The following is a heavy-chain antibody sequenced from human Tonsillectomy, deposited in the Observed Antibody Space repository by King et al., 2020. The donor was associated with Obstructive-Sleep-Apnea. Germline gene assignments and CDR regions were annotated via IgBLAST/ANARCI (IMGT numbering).Heavy chain of an antibody. V-gene: IGHV3-7*03. Sequence: VQLVESGGGLVQPGGSLRLSCAASGFTFSSNWMSWVRQAPGKGLEWVANIKQDGSEKYYVDSVAGRFTISKDNAKNSLYLQMNSLRAEDTAVYYCAGITMVRGVIGYWGQGTLVSVSS. CDR2: IKQDGSEK. J-gene: IGHJ4*02. D-gene: IGHD3-10*01. CDR1: GFTFSSNW. CDR3: AGITMVRGVIGY.